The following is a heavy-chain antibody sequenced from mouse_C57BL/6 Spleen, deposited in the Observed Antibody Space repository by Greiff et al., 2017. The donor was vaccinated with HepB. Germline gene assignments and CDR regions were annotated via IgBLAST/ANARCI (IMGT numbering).Heavy chain of an antibody. CDR1: GYTFTSYG. CDR2: IYPRSGNT. J-gene: IGHJ3*01. Sequence: VQLQQSGAELARPGASVKLSCKASGYTFTSYGISWVKQRTGQGLEWIGEIYPRSGNTYYNEKFKGKATLTADKSSSTAYMELRSLTSEDSAVYFCASDLVTTVVAGAYWGQGTLVTVSA. D-gene: IGHD1-1*01. CDR3: ASDLVTTVVAGAY. V-gene: IGHV1-81*01.